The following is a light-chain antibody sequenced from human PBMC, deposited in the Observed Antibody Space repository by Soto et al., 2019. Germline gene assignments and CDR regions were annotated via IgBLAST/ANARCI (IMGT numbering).Light chain of an antibody. J-gene: IGLJ1*01. CDR3: CSYTTSSVYV. CDR2: DVS. V-gene: IGLV2-14*01. CDR1: SSDVGGYNY. Sequence: QSALTQPASVSGSPGQSITISCTGTSSDVGGYNYVSWYQQHPGKAPKLKIYDVSHRPSGVFSRFSGSKSGNTASLTISGLQAEDEADYYCCSYTTSSVYVFGTGTKLTVL.